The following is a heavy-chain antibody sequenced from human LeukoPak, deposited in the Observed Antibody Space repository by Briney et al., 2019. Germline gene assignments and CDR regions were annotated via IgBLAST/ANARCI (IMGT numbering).Heavy chain of an antibody. Sequence: PGGSLRLSCVVSGLSFSDSYMTWIRQTPGMGLESLAYISGSGHDIYYADSMRGRLTISRDNAKNSLYLQMNSLKPEDTAVYYCARVAEAAAFDSWGQGTLVTVSS. CDR3: ARVAEAAAFDS. D-gene: IGHD6-13*01. CDR2: ISGSGHDI. J-gene: IGHJ4*02. V-gene: IGHV3-11*04. CDR1: GLSFSDSY.